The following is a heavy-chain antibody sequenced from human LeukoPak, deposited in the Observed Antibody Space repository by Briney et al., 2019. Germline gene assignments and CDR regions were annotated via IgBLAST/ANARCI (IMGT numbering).Heavy chain of an antibody. CDR2: IYYSGST. V-gene: IGHV4-31*03. CDR1: GGSISSGGYY. J-gene: IGHJ6*02. CDR3: ARASYYYDSSGYTYYYGMDV. D-gene: IGHD3-22*01. Sequence: SETLSLTCTVSGGSISSGGYYWSWIRQHPGKGLEWIGYIYYSGSTYYNPSLKSRVTISVDTSKNQFSLKLSSVTAADTAVYYCARASYYYDSSGYTYYYGMDVWGQGTTVTVSS.